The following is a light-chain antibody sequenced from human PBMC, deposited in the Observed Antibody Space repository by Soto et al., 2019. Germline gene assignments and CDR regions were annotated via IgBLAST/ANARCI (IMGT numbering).Light chain of an antibody. Sequence: EIVLTQSPGTLSLSPGERATLSCRASQSVSSSYLAWYQQKHGQAPRLLIYGASSRATGIPDRFSGSGSGNDFSHTISRLQPEDFAVYYSQQYGSSSMYTFGQGTKLEIK. J-gene: IGKJ2*01. V-gene: IGKV3-20*01. CDR1: QSVSSSY. CDR3: QQYGSSSMYT. CDR2: GAS.